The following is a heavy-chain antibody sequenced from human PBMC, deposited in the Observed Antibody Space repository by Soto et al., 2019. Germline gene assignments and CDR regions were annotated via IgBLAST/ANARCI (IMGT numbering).Heavy chain of an antibody. J-gene: IGHJ6*02. Sequence: QVQLVESGGGVVQPGRSLRLSCAASGFTFSSYGMHWVRQAPGKGLEWVAVIWYDGSNKYYADSVKGRFTISRDNSNNMLYLQMNSLRGEDTAVYYCAREGLLWFGELRDYYYYGMDVWGRGTTVTVFS. CDR2: IWYDGSNK. V-gene: IGHV3-33*01. D-gene: IGHD3-10*01. CDR1: GFTFSSYG. CDR3: AREGLLWFGELRDYYYYGMDV.